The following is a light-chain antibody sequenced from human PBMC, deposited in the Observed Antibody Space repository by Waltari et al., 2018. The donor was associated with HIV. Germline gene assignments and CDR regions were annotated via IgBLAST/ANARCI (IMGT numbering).Light chain of an antibody. V-gene: IGKV3-20*01. CDR3: QQYGGSPLYT. CDR2: GAS. J-gene: IGKJ2*01. Sequence: EIVLTQSPGTLSLSPGERATLSCRASQSVNSNYLAWYQQKPGQAPRLLIYGASSKAADIPDRFSGSGSGTDFTLTISRLEPEDFAVYYCQQYGGSPLYTFGQGTKLEIK. CDR1: QSVNSNY.